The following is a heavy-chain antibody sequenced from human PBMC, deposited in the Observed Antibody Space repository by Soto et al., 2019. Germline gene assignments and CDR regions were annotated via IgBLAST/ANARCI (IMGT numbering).Heavy chain of an antibody. CDR2: TYYRSKWYN. J-gene: IGHJ3*02. D-gene: IGHD6-19*01. CDR1: GGSVSRNSSA. V-gene: IGHV6-1*01. Sequence: PSPTLPLTCAISGGSVSRNSSAWNWNRQSPSRGLEWLGRTYYRSKWYNDYAVSVKSRITINPDTSKNQFSLQLNSVTPEDTAVYYCARDQGDSSGWYDGGAFDIWRHGTMVTV. CDR3: ARDQGDSSGWYDGGAFDI.